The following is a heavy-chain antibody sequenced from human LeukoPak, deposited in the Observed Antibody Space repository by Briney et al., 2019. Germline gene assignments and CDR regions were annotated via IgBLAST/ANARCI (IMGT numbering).Heavy chain of an antibody. CDR1: GGSISGYY. CDR3: ACYSVLGRTFDC. V-gene: IGHV4-59*01. D-gene: IGHD4-11*01. Sequence: SETLSLTCTVSGGSISGYYWSWIRQPPGKGLEWIGHVHHSFSSNFSPSLKSRVTMSMDTSKSQFSLRVTPVTAADTAVYYCACYSVLGRTFDCWGQGTQVTVSS. J-gene: IGHJ4*02. CDR2: VHHSFSS.